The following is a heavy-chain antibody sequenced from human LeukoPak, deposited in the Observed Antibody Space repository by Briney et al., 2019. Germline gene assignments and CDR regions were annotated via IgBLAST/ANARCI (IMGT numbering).Heavy chain of an antibody. J-gene: IGHJ5*02. CDR1: GFTFSSYW. V-gene: IGHV3-7*05. CDR3: ARSVDTAMGLESGWFDP. D-gene: IGHD5-18*01. Sequence: PGGSLRLSCAASGFTFSSYWMSWVRQAPGKGLEWVANIKQDGSEKYYVDSVKGRFTISRDNAKNSLYLQMNSLRAEDTAVYYCARSVDTAMGLESGWFDPWGQGTLVTVSS. CDR2: IKQDGSEK.